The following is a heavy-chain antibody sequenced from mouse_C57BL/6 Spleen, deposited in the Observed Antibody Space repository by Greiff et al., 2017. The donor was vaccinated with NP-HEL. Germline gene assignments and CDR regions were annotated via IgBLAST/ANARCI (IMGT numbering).Heavy chain of an antibody. Sequence: EVQRVESGGGLVKPGGSLKLSCAASGFTFSSYAMSWVRQTPEKRLEWVATISDGGSYTYYPDNVKGRFTISRDNAKNNLYLQMSHLKSEDTAMYYCAREGGLSYYAMDYWGQGTSVTVSS. J-gene: IGHJ4*01. V-gene: IGHV5-4*01. CDR1: GFTFSSYA. CDR3: AREGGLSYYAMDY. CDR2: ISDGGSYT. D-gene: IGHD3-1*01.